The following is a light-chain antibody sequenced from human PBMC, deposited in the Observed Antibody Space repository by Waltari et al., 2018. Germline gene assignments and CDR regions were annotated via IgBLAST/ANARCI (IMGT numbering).Light chain of an antibody. Sequence: QLVVTQSPSASAPLGASVKLTCTLSSGHSSNDIAWFQQRPEKGPRYLMKVKSDGSHSKGDEIPDRFSGSSSGAERYLTISSLQADDEADYYCQTGGHGTWVFGGGTKLTVL. CDR1: SGHSSND. CDR3: QTGGHGTWV. V-gene: IGLV4-69*01. J-gene: IGLJ3*02. CDR2: VKSDGSH.